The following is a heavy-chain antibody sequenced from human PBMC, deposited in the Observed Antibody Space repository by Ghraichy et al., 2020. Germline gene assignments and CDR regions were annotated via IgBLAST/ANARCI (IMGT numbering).Heavy chain of an antibody. CDR1: GFTFASYA. CDR2: IRSSDGST. CDR3: VLYTVNFDF. J-gene: IGHJ4*02. Sequence: GGSLRLSCAASGFTFASYAMSWVRQAPGKGLEWVSSIRSSDGSTFHADSVKGRFTISRDSSKNILYLQMNSLRAEDTAVYYCVLYTVNFDFWGQGTLVTVSS. V-gene: IGHV3-23*01. D-gene: IGHD3-10*01.